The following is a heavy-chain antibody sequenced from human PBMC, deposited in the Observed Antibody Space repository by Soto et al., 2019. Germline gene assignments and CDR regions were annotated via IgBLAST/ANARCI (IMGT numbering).Heavy chain of an antibody. D-gene: IGHD6-13*01. J-gene: IGHJ3*02. CDR2: IYYSGST. Sequence: SETLSLTGTVSGGSISSGGYYWSWIRQYPGKGLEWIGYIYYSGSTYYNPSLKSRVSISVDTSKSQFSLQLNSVTPEDTAVYYCARDMKSYSSSWYLRSPPAGSHAFDIWGQGTMVTVSS. CDR3: ARDMKSYSSSWYLRSPPAGSHAFDI. V-gene: IGHV4-31*03. CDR1: GGSISSGGYY.